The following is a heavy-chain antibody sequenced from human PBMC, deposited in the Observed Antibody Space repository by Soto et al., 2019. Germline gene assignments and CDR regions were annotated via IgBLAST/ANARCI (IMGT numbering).Heavy chain of an antibody. CDR3: ARDLAAFNFDY. J-gene: IGHJ4*02. Sequence: GGSLRLSCAASGFTFSSYAMHWVRQAPGKGLEWVAVISYDGSNKYYADSVKGRFTISRDNSKNTLYLQMNSLRAEDTAVYYCARDLAAFNFDYWGQGTLVTVSS. D-gene: IGHD6-19*01. CDR2: ISYDGSNK. CDR1: GFTFSSYA. V-gene: IGHV3-30*04.